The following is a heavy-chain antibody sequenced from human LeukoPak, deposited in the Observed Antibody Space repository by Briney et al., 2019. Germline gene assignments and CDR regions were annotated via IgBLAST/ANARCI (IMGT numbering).Heavy chain of an antibody. CDR1: VGTFSSYA. CDR2: IIPVFGTA. Sequence: SVKVSCKVAVGTFSSYAISWVRQAPGPGLEWMGRIIPVFGTANYAQKFQGRVTITTDESTSTAYMEVIRLRSEDTAVYFCERAGSSLSHSFDFWGQGTLVTVSS. CDR3: ERAGSSLSHSFDF. J-gene: IGHJ4*02. D-gene: IGHD6-13*01. V-gene: IGHV1-69*05.